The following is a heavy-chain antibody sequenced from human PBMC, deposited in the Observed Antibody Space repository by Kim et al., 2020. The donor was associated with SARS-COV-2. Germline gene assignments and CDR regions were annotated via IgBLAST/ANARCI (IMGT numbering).Heavy chain of an antibody. CDR3: ARVLGDTSGYYDDN. CDR1: GYTFTGYY. CDR2: INPNTGDT. D-gene: IGHD3-22*01. Sequence: ASVKVSCKASGYTFTGYYIHWVRQAPGQGLEWMGRINPNTGDTNYAQKFQGRVTMTRDTSVSTVYMELSRLRSDDTAMYYCARVLGDTSGYYDDNWGQGTLVTVSS. V-gene: IGHV1-2*06. J-gene: IGHJ4*02.